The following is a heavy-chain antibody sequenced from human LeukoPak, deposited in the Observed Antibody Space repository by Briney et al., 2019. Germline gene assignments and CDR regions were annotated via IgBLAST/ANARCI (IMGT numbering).Heavy chain of an antibody. CDR3: ASDGGPFDH. CDR1: GIMFSGYW. Sequence: GGSLRLSCTASGIMFSGYWMSWVRQAPGKGLEWVANIKQHGSEKYYVDSVKGRFTISRDDAKKSVYLQMNSLRDEDTAVYYCASDGGPFDHWGQGILVTVAS. CDR2: IKQHGSEK. V-gene: IGHV3-7*01. D-gene: IGHD3-16*01. J-gene: IGHJ4*02.